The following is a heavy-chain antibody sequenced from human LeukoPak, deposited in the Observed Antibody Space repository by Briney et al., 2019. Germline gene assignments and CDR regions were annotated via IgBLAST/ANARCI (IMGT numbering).Heavy chain of an antibody. J-gene: IGHJ4*02. D-gene: IGHD3-22*01. CDR3: AKSHTMIVVALAPH. CDR2: ISGSGGST. V-gene: IGHV3-23*01. Sequence: GGSLRLSCVASGFTFSSYAMSWVRQAPGKGLEWVSAISGSGGSTYYADSVKGRFTISRDNSKNTLYLQMNSLRAEDTAVYYCAKSHTMIVVALAPHWGQGTLVTVSS. CDR1: GFTFSSYA.